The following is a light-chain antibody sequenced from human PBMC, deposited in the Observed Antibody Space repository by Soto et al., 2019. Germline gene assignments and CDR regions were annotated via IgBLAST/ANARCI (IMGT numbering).Light chain of an antibody. CDR3: CSYTRISTPSYV. CDR2: EVS. J-gene: IGLJ1*01. CDR1: SSDIGAYDS. Sequence: QSALTQPASVSGSPGQSITISCTGSSSDIGAYDSVSWYQQHPGKAPRLVIYEVSDRPSGVSNRFSGSKSGNTASLTISGPQAEDEADYYCCSYTRISTPSYVFGTGTKVTVL. V-gene: IGLV2-14*01.